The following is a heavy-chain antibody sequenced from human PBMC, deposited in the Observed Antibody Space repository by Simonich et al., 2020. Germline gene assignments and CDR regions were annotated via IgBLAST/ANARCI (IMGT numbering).Heavy chain of an antibody. V-gene: IGHV3-48*03. CDR1: GFTFSSYE. D-gene: IGHD4-17*01. CDR3: ARHYYGDYYFDY. Sequence: EVQLVESGGGLVQPGGSLRLSCAASGFTFSSYEMNWVRQAPWKGLEWVSYISSRVSTIYYADSVKGRFTSARDNAKNSLYLQMNSLRAEDTAVYYCARHYYGDYYFDYWGQGTLVTVSS. J-gene: IGHJ4*02. CDR2: ISSRVSTI.